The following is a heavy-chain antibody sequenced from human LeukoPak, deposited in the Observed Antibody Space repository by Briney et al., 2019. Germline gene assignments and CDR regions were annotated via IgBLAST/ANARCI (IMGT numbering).Heavy chain of an antibody. CDR3: ARTAEEYYYDSSGYCDY. CDR2: IWYDGSNR. CDR1: GFTFSSYG. D-gene: IGHD3-22*01. J-gene: IGHJ4*02. V-gene: IGHV3-33*01. Sequence: GGSLRLSCAASGFTFSSYGMHWVRQAPGKGLEWVAVIWYDGSNRYYADSVKGRFTISRDNSKNTLYLQMNSLRAEDTAVYYCARTAEEYYYDSSGYCDYWGQGTLVTVSS.